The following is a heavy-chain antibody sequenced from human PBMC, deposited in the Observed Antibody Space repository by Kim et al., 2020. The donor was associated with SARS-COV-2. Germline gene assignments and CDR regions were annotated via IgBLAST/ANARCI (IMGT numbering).Heavy chain of an antibody. CDR2: IAPGGGGI. CDR3: AREAPGTCYFDY. V-gene: IGHV1-46*01. J-gene: IGHJ4*02. D-gene: IGHD1-1*01. CDR1: GYSFTTYF. Sequence: ASVKVSCKTSGYSFTTYFVHWVRQAPGQGLEWVGRIAPGGGGIHYAKTFLDRVTMTRDTSTTTVYMELSSLTSDDTAIYFCAREAPGTCYFDYWGQGSL.